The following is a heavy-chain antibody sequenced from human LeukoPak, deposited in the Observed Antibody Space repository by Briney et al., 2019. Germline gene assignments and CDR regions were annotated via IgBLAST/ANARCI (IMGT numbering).Heavy chain of an antibody. V-gene: IGHV3-21*04. CDR1: GFNFSSYS. J-gene: IGHJ4*02. D-gene: IGHD2-21*02. CDR3: ARAYSHCGGDCPNSVVGY. CDR2: ISSSSSYI. Sequence: KTGGSLRLSCAASGFNFSSYSMNWVRQAPGQGLEWVSSISSSSSYIYYADSVKGRFTISRDNAKNSLYLQMNSLRAEDTALYYCARAYSHCGGDCPNSVVGYWGQGTLVTVSS.